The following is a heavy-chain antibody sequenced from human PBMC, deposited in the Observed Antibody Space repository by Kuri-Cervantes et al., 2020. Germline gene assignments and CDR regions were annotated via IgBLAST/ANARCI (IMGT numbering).Heavy chain of an antibody. CDR2: ISYDGSNK. V-gene: IGHV3-30*03. D-gene: IGHD4-17*01. J-gene: IGHJ4*03. CDR3: ARTTTTVTTLPHDY. Sequence: GESLKISCAASGFTFSSYGMHWVRQAPGKGLEWVAVISYDGSNKYYADSVKGRFTISRDNSKNTLYLQMNSLRAEDTAVYYCARTTTTVTTLPHDYWGQGTTVTVSS. CDR1: GFTFSSYG.